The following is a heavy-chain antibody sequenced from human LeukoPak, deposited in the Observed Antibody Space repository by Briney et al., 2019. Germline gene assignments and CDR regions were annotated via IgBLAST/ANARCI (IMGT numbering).Heavy chain of an antibody. D-gene: IGHD1-1*01. CDR1: GFIFSSYG. V-gene: IGHV3-30*02. CDR3: AKGRTTGTTWSPFDY. CDR2: IWYDGNNK. J-gene: IGHJ4*02. Sequence: PGGSLRLSCEASGFIFSSYGMHWVRQAPGKGLEWVAVIWYDGNNKNYADSVKGRFTISRDNSKNTLYLQMNSLRAEDTAVYYCAKGRTTGTTWSPFDYWGQGTLVTVSS.